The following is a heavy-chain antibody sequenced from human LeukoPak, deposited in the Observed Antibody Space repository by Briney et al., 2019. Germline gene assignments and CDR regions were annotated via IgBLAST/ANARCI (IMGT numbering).Heavy chain of an antibody. Sequence: EGSLRLSCVDSGFTFSRYWMSWVRQAPGKGLEWVANIKQDGSERYYVDSVKGRFTISRDNAKNSLYLQMNSLRAEDTAVYYCARDLAYYDFGYFDYWGQGTLVTVSS. D-gene: IGHD3-3*01. CDR2: IKQDGSER. J-gene: IGHJ4*02. CDR3: ARDLAYYDFGYFDY. CDR1: GFTFSRYW. V-gene: IGHV3-7*01.